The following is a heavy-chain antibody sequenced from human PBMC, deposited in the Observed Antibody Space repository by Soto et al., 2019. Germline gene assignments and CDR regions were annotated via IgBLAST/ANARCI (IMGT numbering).Heavy chain of an antibody. Sequence: PSETLSLTCTVSGGSIRSYYWIWIRQPPGKGLEWMGYIYYGANANYNPSLKSRVTTSVDMSKNQFSLKVASVTAADTAVYYCARSDSGTFSFDFWGQGTLVTVSS. CDR1: GGSIRSYY. CDR2: IYYGANA. D-gene: IGHD1-26*01. V-gene: IGHV4-59*01. J-gene: IGHJ4*02. CDR3: ARSDSGTFSFDF.